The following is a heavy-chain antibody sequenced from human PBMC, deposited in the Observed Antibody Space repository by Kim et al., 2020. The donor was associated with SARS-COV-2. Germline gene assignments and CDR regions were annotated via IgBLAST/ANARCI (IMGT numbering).Heavy chain of an antibody. Sequence: GGSLRLSCAASGFTFSSYSMNWVRQAPGKGLEWVSSISSSSSYIYYADSVKGRFTISRDNAKNSLYLQMNSLRAEDTAVYYCARELGDYGDYVGYFDLWGRGTLVTVSS. J-gene: IGHJ2*01. D-gene: IGHD4-17*01. V-gene: IGHV3-21*01. CDR3: ARELGDYGDYVGYFDL. CDR2: ISSSSSYI. CDR1: GFTFSSYS.